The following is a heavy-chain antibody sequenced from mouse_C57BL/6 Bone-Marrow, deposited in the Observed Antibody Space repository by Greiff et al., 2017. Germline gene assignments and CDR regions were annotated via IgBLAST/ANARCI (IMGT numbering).Heavy chain of an antibody. CDR1: GYTFTSYW. D-gene: IGHD4-1*01. V-gene: IGHV1-74*01. J-gene: IGHJ2*01. Sequence: QVQLQQPGAELVKPGASVKVSCKASGYTFTSYWMHWVKQRPGQGLEWIGRIHPSDSATNYTQKFKGKATLTLDKSSSAAYMQLSSLTSEDSAVYYCAIQNWDDVDYWGQGTTLTVSS. CDR2: IHPSDSAT. CDR3: AIQNWDDVDY.